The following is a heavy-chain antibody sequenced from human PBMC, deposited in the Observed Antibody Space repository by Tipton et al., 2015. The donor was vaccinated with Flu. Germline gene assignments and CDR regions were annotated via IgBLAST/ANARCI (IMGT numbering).Heavy chain of an antibody. CDR2: TTYSGTT. CDR1: GDSMGTYS. D-gene: IGHD3-22*01. Sequence: LRLSCTVSGDSMGTYSWSWIRQPPGKGLEWIGHTTYSGTTSYNPSLQSRVSISIDTSRNQFSLKLISVTAADTAVYYCAGVSPVVESWFDPCGQGTLVTVSS. V-gene: IGHV4-59*12. CDR3: AGVSPVVESWFDP. J-gene: IGHJ5*02.